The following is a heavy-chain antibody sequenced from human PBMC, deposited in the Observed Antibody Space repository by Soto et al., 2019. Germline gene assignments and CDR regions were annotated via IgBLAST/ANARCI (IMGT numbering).Heavy chain of an antibody. CDR1: GGSISSSSYY. Sequence: SETLSLTCTVSGGSISSSSYYWGWIRQPPGKGLEWIGSIYYSGSTYYNPSLKSRVTISVDTSKNQFSLKLSSVTAADTAVYYCARRGQLQLTHYYGMDVWGQGTTVTVSS. D-gene: IGHD1-1*01. J-gene: IGHJ6*02. V-gene: IGHV4-39*01. CDR3: ARRGQLQLTHYYGMDV. CDR2: IYYSGST.